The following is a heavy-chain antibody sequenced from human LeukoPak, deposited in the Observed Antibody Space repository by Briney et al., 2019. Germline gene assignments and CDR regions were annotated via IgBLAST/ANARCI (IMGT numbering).Heavy chain of an antibody. D-gene: IGHD2/OR15-2a*01. CDR3: ARRYKNVVVPGYYMDV. Sequence: ASVMVSCKASVYTFTSYDINWVRQATGQGPEWMGWMNPNSGNTGYAQKFQGRVTMTRNTSISTAYMELSSLTSEDAAVYYCARRYKNVVVPGYYMDVWGKGTTVTVSS. CDR1: VYTFTSYD. J-gene: IGHJ6*03. V-gene: IGHV1-8*01. CDR2: MNPNSGNT.